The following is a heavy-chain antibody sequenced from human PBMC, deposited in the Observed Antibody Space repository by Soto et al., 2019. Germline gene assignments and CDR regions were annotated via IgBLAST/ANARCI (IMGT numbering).Heavy chain of an antibody. CDR2: ISVSDAFI. J-gene: IGHJ4*02. Sequence: EVQLLESGGDLVQPGGSLRLSCAASGFNVGAFAVNWVRQAPGKGLEWVSGISVSDAFIYYADAVRGRFSISRDASENIPDLQMNSLRVDDTALYYWTRTTVAGITGLDYWGPGTLVTVSS. CDR1: GFNVGAFA. V-gene: IGHV3-23*01. D-gene: IGHD1-20*01. CDR3: TRTTVAGITGLDY.